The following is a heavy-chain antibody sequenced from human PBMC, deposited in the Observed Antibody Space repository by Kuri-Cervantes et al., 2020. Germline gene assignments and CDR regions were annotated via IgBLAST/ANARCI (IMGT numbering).Heavy chain of an antibody. Sequence: GSLRLSCSVSGGSVNIDPYYWSWIRQPPGKGLEWIGYMHYSGSGSANYSPSLKSRVTISLDTSKNQFPLNLNSVTAADTAVYYCARTDCSGGSCYFAGFFRWFDPWGQGTLVTVSS. CDR2: MHYSGSGSA. J-gene: IGHJ5*02. V-gene: IGHV4-61*01. CDR3: ARTDCSGGSCYFAGFFRWFDP. CDR1: GGSVNIDPYY. D-gene: IGHD2-15*01.